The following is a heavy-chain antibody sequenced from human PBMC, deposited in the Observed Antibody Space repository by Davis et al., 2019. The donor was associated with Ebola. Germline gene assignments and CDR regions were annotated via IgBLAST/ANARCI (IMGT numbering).Heavy chain of an antibody. D-gene: IGHD2-2*01. CDR3: ARSLGDIVLVPAALVPDY. V-gene: IGHV3-48*02. CDR2: ISSSGSTI. Sequence: GGSLRLSCAASGFVFRNYVMSWVRQAPGKGLEWVSSISSSGSTIHYADSVKGRFTPSRDNAKNSLYLQMNSLRDEDTAVYYCARSLGDIVLVPAALVPDYWGQGTLVTVSS. J-gene: IGHJ4*02. CDR1: GFVFRNYV.